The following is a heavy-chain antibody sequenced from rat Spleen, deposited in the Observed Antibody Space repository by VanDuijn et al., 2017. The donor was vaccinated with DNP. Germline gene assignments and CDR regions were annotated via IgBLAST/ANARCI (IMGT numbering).Heavy chain of an antibody. Sequence: EVQLQESGPGLVKPSQSLSLTWSVTGYSITSSYRWNWIRKFPGNKLEWMGSINSAGSTNYNPSLKSRISISRDTSKNQFFLQVNSVNTEDTATYYCARWPGYNPPYAMDAWGQGTSVTVSS. CDR1: GYSITSSYR. D-gene: IGHD1-4*01. CDR3: ARWPGYNPPYAMDA. CDR2: INSAGST. V-gene: IGHV3-3*01. J-gene: IGHJ4*01.